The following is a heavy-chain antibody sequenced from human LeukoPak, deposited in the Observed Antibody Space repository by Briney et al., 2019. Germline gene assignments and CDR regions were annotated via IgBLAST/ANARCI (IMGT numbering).Heavy chain of an antibody. CDR1: GFTVSSNY. CDR2: IYSGGGT. D-gene: IGHD2-21*01. Sequence: GGSLRLSCAASGFTVSSNYMSWVRQAPGKGLEWVSIIYSGGGTYYADSVKGRFTISRDKSKNALYLQMNSLRAEDTAVYYCARGAIPYYFDYWGQGALVTVSS. V-gene: IGHV3-53*01. J-gene: IGHJ4*02. CDR3: ARGAIPYYFDY.